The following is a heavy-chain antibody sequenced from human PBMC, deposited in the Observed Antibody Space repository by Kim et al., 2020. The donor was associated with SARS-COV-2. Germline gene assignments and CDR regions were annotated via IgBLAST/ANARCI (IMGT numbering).Heavy chain of an antibody. V-gene: IGHV4-34*01. J-gene: IGHJ6*01. CDR2: INHSGST. D-gene: IGHD2-2*01. CDR1: GGSFSGYY. Sequence: SETLSLTCAVYGGSFSGYYWSWIRQPPGKGLEWIGEINHSGSTNYNPSLKSRVTISVDTSKNQFSLKLSSVTAADTAVYYCARGVVVPAAMLCTVRHY. CDR3: ARGVVVPAAMLCTVRHY.